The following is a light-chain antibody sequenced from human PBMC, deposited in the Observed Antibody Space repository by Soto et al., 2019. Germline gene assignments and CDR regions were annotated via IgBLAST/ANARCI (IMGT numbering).Light chain of an antibody. CDR2: DAS. V-gene: IGKV1-33*01. CDR1: QDISNY. J-gene: IGKJ3*01. Sequence: DIQMTQSPSSLSASVGDRVTITCQASQDISNYLNWYQQKPGKAPKLLIYDASNLETGVPSRFSGSGSVTDFTFTISSLQPEDIATYYCQQYDNLPFPFGPGTKVDIK. CDR3: QQYDNLPFP.